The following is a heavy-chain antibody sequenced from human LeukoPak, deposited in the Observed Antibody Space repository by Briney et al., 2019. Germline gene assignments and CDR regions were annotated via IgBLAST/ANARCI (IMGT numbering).Heavy chain of an antibody. Sequence: PGRSLRLSCAASGFTFDDYAMHWVRQAPGKGLEWVSGISWNSGSIGYADSVKGRFTTSRDNAKNSLYLQMNSLRAEDTALYYCAKGPYYYGSGSRLMGYFDYWGQGTLVTVSS. CDR2: ISWNSGSI. J-gene: IGHJ4*02. D-gene: IGHD3-10*01. CDR1: GFTFDDYA. CDR3: AKGPYYYGSGSRLMGYFDY. V-gene: IGHV3-9*01.